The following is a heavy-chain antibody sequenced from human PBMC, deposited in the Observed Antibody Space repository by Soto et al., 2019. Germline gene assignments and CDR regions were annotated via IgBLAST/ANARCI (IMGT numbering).Heavy chain of an antibody. Sequence: QVQFVESGGGVVQPGRSPRLSCAASGITFRSYGMHRVRQAPGKGRDWVAVISSDGSNKFYADSVKGRFTLSRDNSKNPVCLQVNSLGAEDTAMYYCAKAYGRGWTMGGFWGEGTLVTVSS. CDR1: GITFRSYG. J-gene: IGHJ4*02. CDR2: ISSDGSNK. CDR3: AKAYGRGWTMGGF. V-gene: IGHV3-30*18. D-gene: IGHD6-19*01.